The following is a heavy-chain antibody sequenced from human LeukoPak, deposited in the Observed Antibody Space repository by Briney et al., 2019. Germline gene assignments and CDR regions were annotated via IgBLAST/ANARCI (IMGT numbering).Heavy chain of an antibody. D-gene: IGHD3-22*01. J-gene: IGHJ4*02. V-gene: IGHV4-34*01. CDR3: ARGDYYDSSGYQISQDY. CDR2: INHSGST. Sequence: SETLSLTCAVYGGSFSGYYWSWIRQPPGKGLEWIGEINHSGSTNYNPSLKSRVTISVDTSKNQFSLKLSSVTTADTAVYYCARGDYYDSSGYQISQDYWGQGTLVTVSS. CDR1: GGSFSGYY.